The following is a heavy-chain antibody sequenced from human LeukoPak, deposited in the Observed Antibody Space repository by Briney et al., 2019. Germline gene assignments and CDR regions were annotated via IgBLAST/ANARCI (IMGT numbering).Heavy chain of an antibody. CDR1: GYTFSNSD. D-gene: IGHD6-25*01. CDR2: INAYNGHT. Sequence: ASVKVSCKAFGYTFSNSDISWVRQAPGQGFEWMGWINAYNGHTNYAQNFQGRVTLTTHTSTSTAYMELRSLRSDDTAVYYCARGGRYYFDYWGQGTLVTVSS. CDR3: ARGGRYYFDY. J-gene: IGHJ4*02. V-gene: IGHV1-18*01.